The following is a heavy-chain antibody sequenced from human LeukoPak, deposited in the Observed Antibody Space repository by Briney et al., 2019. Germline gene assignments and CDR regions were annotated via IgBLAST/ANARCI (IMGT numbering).Heavy chain of an antibody. CDR3: ARGPFRIGTTGWFDP. CDR2: INHSGST. J-gene: IGHJ5*02. D-gene: IGHD1-7*01. V-gene: IGHV4-34*01. Sequence: PSETLSLTCAVYGGSFSGYYWSWIRQPPGKGLEWIGEINHSGSTNYNPSLKSRVTMSVDTSKNQFSLKLSSVTAADTAVYYCARGPFRIGTTGWFDPWGQGTLVTVSS. CDR1: GGSFSGYY.